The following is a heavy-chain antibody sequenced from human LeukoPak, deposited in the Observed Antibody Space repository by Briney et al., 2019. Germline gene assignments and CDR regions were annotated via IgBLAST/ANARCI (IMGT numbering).Heavy chain of an antibody. J-gene: IGHJ5*02. Sequence: GGSLRLSCAASGFTFSSYAMHWVRQAPGKGLEWVAVISYDGSNKYYADSVKGRFTISRDNSKNTLYLQMNSLRAEDTAVYYCAKDSRRGDYAASWFDPWGQGTLVTVSS. CDR2: ISYDGSNK. D-gene: IGHD4-17*01. CDR3: AKDSRRGDYAASWFDP. CDR1: GFTFSSYA. V-gene: IGHV3-30-3*01.